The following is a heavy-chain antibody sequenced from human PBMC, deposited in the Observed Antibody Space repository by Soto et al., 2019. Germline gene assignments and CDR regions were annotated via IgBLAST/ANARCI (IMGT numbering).Heavy chain of an antibody. CDR1: GYTFTKYA. J-gene: IGHJ4*02. D-gene: IGHD6-19*01. CDR2: INAGNGNT. CDR3: ARDLGGWPDY. V-gene: IGHV1-3*01. Sequence: ASVKVSCKASGYTFTKYAVHWVRQAPGQRLEWMGWINAGNGNTKYSQKFQDRVTITRDTSASTAYMELSSLRSEDTAVYYCARDLGGWPDYWGQGTLVTVSS.